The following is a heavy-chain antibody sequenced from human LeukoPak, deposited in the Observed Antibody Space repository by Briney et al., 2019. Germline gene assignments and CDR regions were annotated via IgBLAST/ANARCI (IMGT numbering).Heavy chain of an antibody. CDR2: IYTSKSM. CDR1: GGSISSGFYD. D-gene: IGHD2-15*01. CDR3: ARGEIGNCSGGSCLNWFDP. Sequence: SETLSLTCTVSGGSISSGFYDWYWIRQPAGKGLEWIGHIYTSKSMNYNPSLKSRVTISLDTSKNQFSLKLSSVTAADTAVYYCARGEIGNCSGGSCLNWFDPWGQGTLVTVSS. J-gene: IGHJ5*02. V-gene: IGHV4-61*09.